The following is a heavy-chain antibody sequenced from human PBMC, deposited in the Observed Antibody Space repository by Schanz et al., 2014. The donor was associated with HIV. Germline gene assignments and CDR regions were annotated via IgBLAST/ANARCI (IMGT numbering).Heavy chain of an antibody. CDR1: GYTFSDHY. D-gene: IGHD3-16*01. CDR2: IIPLSGTP. J-gene: IGHJ5*02. V-gene: IGHV1-69*06. Sequence: QVQLVQSGAEVKKPGASVKVSCKASGYTFSDHYMHWVRQAPGQGLEWMGGIIPLSGTPFYAQKFQGRVTITADKSTSTAYMELSSLRSEDTAIYYCARHLPGGLFSPLNLSGQGTLVTVSS. CDR3: ARHLPGGLFSPLNL.